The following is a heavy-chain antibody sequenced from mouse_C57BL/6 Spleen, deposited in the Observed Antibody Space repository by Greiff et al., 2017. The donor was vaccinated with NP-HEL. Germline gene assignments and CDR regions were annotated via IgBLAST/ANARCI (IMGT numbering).Heavy chain of an antibody. V-gene: IGHV2-6-1*01. CDR3: ARHGYGSSYVFDY. Sequence: QVQLQQSGPGLVAPSQSLSITCTVSGFSLTSYGLHWVRQPPGKGLEWLVVIWSDGSTTYNSALKSRLSISKDNSKSQVFLKMNSLQTDDTAMYYCARHGYGSSYVFDYWGQGTTLTVSS. CDR2: IWSDGST. CDR1: GFSLTSYG. D-gene: IGHD1-1*01. J-gene: IGHJ2*01.